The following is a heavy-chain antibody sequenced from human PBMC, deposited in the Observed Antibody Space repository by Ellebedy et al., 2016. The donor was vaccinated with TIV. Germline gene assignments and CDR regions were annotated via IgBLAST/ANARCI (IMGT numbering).Heavy chain of an antibody. CDR3: ARDGGYCSGGSCYPWGYGMDV. D-gene: IGHD2-15*01. J-gene: IGHJ6*02. CDR2: INAGNGNT. CDR1: GYTFTSYA. V-gene: IGHV1-3*01. Sequence: ASVKVSCXASGYTFTSYAMHWVRQAPGQRLEWMGWINAGNGNTKYSQKFQGRVTITRDTSASTAYMELSSLRSEDTAVYYCARDGGYCSGGSCYPWGYGMDVWGQGTTVTVSS.